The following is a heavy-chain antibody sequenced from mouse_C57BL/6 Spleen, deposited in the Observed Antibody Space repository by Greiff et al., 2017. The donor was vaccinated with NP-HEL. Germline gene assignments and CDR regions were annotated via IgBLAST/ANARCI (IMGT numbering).Heavy chain of an antibody. V-gene: IGHV1-69*01. Sequence: QVQLQQPGAELVMPGASVKLSCKASGYTFTSYWMHWVKQRPGQGLEWIGEIDPSDSYTNYNQKFKGKSTLTVDKYSSTAYMQLSSLTSEDSAVYYGARGDYYGSRRTWFAYWGQGTLVTVSA. CDR3: ARGDYYGSRRTWFAY. D-gene: IGHD1-1*01. CDR2: IDPSDSYT. J-gene: IGHJ3*01. CDR1: GYTFTSYW.